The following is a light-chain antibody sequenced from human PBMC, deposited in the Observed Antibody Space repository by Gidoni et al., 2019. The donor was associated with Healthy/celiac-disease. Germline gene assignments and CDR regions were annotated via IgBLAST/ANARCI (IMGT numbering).Light chain of an antibody. V-gene: IGKV1-8*01. Sequence: AIRMTQSSSSFSASTGDRVTITCRASQGISSYLAWYQQKPGKAPKLLIYAASTLQSGVPSRFSGSGSGTDFTLTISCLQSEDFATYYCQQYYSYLGTFGQGTKVEIK. CDR3: QQYYSYLGT. CDR2: AAS. J-gene: IGKJ1*01. CDR1: QGISSY.